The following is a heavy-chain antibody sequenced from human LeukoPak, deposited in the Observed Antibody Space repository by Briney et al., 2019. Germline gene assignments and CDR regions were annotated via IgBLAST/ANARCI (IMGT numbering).Heavy chain of an antibody. V-gene: IGHV3-30*18. CDR3: AKDAIFGVVLDYFDY. CDR2: ISYDGSNK. D-gene: IGHD3-3*02. CDR1: GFTFSSYG. Sequence: PGGSLRLSCAASGFTFSSYGMHWVRQAPCKGLEWVAVISYDGSNKYYAESVRGRFTISRDNSKNTLYLQMNSLRAEDTAVYYCAKDAIFGVVLDYFDYWGQGTLVTVSS. J-gene: IGHJ4*02.